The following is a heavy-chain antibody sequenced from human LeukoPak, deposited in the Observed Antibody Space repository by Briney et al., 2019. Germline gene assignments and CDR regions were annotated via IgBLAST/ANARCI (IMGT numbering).Heavy chain of an antibody. D-gene: IGHD5-24*01. V-gene: IGHV5-51*01. J-gene: IGHJ4*02. CDR3: ARYNRDGYNAMGAHDF. Sequence: PGESLKISCQGSGYSFTSYWIGWVRQMPGKGLEWMGIIYPGDSDTRYSPSFQGQVTISADKSISTAYLQWSSLKASDTAMYYCARYNRDGYNAMGAHDFWGQGTLVTVSS. CDR2: IYPGDSDT. CDR1: GYSFTSYW.